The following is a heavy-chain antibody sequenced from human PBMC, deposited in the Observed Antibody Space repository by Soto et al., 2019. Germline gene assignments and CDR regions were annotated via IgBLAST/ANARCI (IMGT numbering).Heavy chain of an antibody. CDR3: AKADYSYSWAPGDY. CDR1: GFTFSSYS. Sequence: GSLRLSCAASGFTFSSYSMNWVRQAPGKGLEWVSSISSSSSYIYYADSVKGRFTISRDNAKNSLYLQMNSLRVEDTALYYCAKADYSYSWAPGDYWGQGTLVTVSS. D-gene: IGHD6-13*01. CDR2: ISSSSSYI. J-gene: IGHJ4*02. V-gene: IGHV3-21*04.